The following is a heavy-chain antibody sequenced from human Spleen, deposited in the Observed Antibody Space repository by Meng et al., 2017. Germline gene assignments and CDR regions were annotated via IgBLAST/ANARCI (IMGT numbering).Heavy chain of an antibody. Sequence: EVQLVESGGGLVQPGGSLRLPCAASGFTFNSYWMHWVRQAPGKGLVWVSRINEDGSIKNYADAVKGRFTISRDNAKNTLYLQMNSLRDEDTAIYYCGRRYTVAVTGDAPEIWGQGTMVTVSS. J-gene: IGHJ3*02. CDR2: INEDGSIK. CDR3: GRRYTVAVTGDAPEI. D-gene: IGHD5-12*01. CDR1: GFTFNSYW. V-gene: IGHV3-74*01.